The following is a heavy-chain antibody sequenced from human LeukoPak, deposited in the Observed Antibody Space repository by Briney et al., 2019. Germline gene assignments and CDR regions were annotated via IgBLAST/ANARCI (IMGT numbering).Heavy chain of an antibody. CDR1: GFTFSSYA. Sequence: GGSLRLSCAASGFTFSSYAMHWVRQAPGKGLEYVSAISSNGGSTYYANSVEGRFTISRDNSKNTLYLQMGSLRAEDMAVYYCARDSGYVGLDYWGQGTLVTVSS. CDR3: ARDSGYVGLDY. J-gene: IGHJ4*02. V-gene: IGHV3-64*01. D-gene: IGHD5-12*01. CDR2: ISSNGGST.